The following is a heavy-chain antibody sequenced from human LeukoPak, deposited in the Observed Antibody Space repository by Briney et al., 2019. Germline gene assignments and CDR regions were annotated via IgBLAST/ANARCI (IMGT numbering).Heavy chain of an antibody. CDR3: ARGAWATRLGS. CDR2: IYESGTT. J-gene: IGHJ4*02. CDR1: GESLNSYY. Sequence: SETLSLTCAVYGESLNSYYWSWVRQPPGKGLEWIGEIYESGTTEYNPSLKSRVTISMVPSKQQFSLSLSSVTAADTAVYYGARGAWATRLGSWGLGTPVIVSS. V-gene: IGHV4-34*01. D-gene: IGHD2-15*01.